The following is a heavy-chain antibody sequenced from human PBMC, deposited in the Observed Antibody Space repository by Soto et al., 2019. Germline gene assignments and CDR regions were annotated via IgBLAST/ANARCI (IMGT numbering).Heavy chain of an antibody. CDR2: ISYDGSNK. D-gene: IGHD3-10*01. V-gene: IGHV3-30-3*01. J-gene: IGHJ4*02. CDR1: GFTFSSYA. Sequence: GGSLRLSCAASGFTFSSYAMHWVRQAPGKGLEWVAVISYDGSNKYYADSVKGRFTISRDNSKNTLYLQMNSLRAEDTAVYYCAGVGPTMVRGVPALYWGQGTLVTVSS. CDR3: AGVGPTMVRGVPALY.